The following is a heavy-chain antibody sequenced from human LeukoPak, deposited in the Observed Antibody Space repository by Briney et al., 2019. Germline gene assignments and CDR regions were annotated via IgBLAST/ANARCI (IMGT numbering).Heavy chain of an antibody. CDR2: INPNSGGT. Sequence: ASVKVSCKASGYTFIGYYMHWVRQAPGQGLEWMGWINPNSGGTNYAQKFQGRVTMTRDTSISTAYMELSRLRSDDTAVYYCAREAPVGSSSWYVDYWGQGTLVTVSS. J-gene: IGHJ4*02. V-gene: IGHV1-2*02. CDR1: GYTFIGYY. CDR3: AREAPVGSSSWYVDY. D-gene: IGHD6-13*01.